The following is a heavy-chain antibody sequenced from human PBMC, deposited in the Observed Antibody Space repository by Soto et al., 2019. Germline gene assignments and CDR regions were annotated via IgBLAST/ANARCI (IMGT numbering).Heavy chain of an antibody. Sequence: QLHSVQSGAVVKKPGASVTVSCSASGYPVTAYYMHWVRQAPGRGLEWMGGINPATGTAKYTQTFQGGVTLPRPTSTGTALLELRGPTPEEAAALWVAGGGGVGVAGSAAFDMWGQGTLVTVSS. V-gene: IGHV1-2*02. CDR3: AGGGGVGVAGSAAFDM. J-gene: IGHJ3*02. CDR1: GYPVTAYY. D-gene: IGHD3-3*01. CDR2: INPATGTA.